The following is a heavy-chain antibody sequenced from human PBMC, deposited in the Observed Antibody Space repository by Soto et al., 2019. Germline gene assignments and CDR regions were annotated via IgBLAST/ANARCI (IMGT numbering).Heavy chain of an antibody. V-gene: IGHV1-18*01. J-gene: IGHJ4*02. Sequence: QVQLVQSGPAVKKPGASVKVSCKTSGYTFTCYGISWVRQAPGQGLEWMGWITTDKGKTTYAQKFQGRVTMTTDTSTSTAYMELRSLRSDDTAVYYCATRSPAFDYWGQGTLVTVSS. CDR1: GYTFTCYG. CDR2: ITTDKGKT. CDR3: ATRSPAFDY.